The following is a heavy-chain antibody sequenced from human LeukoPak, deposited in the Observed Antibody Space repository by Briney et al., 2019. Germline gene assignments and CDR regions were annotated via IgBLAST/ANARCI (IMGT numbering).Heavy chain of an antibody. J-gene: IGHJ4*02. CDR2: IYSGGST. Sequence: GGSLRLSCLASGFSVSDHFMSWVRRAPGKGLEWVSVIYSGGSTYYAESVKGRFTIYRDSSKNTLYLHMDSLRVDDTAVYYCARGSVTTFWTYWGQGTLVTVSS. D-gene: IGHD4-17*01. CDR3: ARGSVTTFWTY. CDR1: GFSVSDHF. V-gene: IGHV3-53*01.